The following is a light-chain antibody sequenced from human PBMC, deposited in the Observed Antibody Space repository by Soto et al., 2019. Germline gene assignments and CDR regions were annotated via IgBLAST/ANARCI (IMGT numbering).Light chain of an antibody. CDR1: QSFSNVY. CDR3: HQYGTSPYT. CDR2: GAS. V-gene: IGKV3-20*01. J-gene: IGKJ2*01. Sequence: EIVLTQSPGTLSLSPGDRATLSCRASQSFSNVYLAWYQQKPGQAPRLLIYGASSRATGIPDRFSGSGSGTDFTLTISRLEPEDFAVYFCHQYGTSPYTFGQGTKLEIK.